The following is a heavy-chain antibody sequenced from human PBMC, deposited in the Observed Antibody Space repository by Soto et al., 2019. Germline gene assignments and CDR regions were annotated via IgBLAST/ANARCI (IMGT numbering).Heavy chain of an antibody. J-gene: IGHJ4*02. V-gene: IGHV3-30*18. CDR3: AKQASKAAY. CDR2: ISYDGSNK. D-gene: IGHD4-4*01. Sequence: GGSLRLSCAASGFTFSSYGFHWVRQAPGKGLEWVAVISYDGSNKYYADSAKGRFTISRDNSNNTLYLQMNSLRAEDTAVYYCAKQASKAAYWGQGTLVTVSS. CDR1: GFTFSSYG.